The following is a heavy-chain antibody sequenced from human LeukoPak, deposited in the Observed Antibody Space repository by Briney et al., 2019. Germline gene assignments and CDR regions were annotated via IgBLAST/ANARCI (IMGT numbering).Heavy chain of an antibody. V-gene: IGHV4-34*01. CDR2: INHSGST. CDR3: ARAENGRYYYYYMDV. J-gene: IGHJ6*03. Sequence: SETLSLTCAVYGGSFSGYYWSWIRQPPGKGLEWIGEINHSGSTNYNPSLKSRVTISVDTSKNQFSLKLSSVTAADTAVYYCARAENGRYYYYYMDVWGKGTTVTVSS. CDR1: GGSFSGYY. D-gene: IGHD4-17*01.